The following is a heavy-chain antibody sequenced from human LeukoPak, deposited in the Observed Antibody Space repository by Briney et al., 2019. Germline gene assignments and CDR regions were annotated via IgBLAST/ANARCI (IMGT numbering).Heavy chain of an antibody. CDR3: ARDGYYDFWSGYYTGGFDY. J-gene: IGHJ4*02. Sequence: GRSLRLSCAASGFTFSSYGMHWVRQAPGKGLEGGAVIWYDGSNKYYADSVKGRFTISRDNSKNTPYLQMNSLRAEDTAVYYCARDGYYDFWSGYYTGGFDYWGQGTLVTVSS. V-gene: IGHV3-33*01. CDR1: GFTFSSYG. CDR2: IWYDGSNK. D-gene: IGHD3-3*01.